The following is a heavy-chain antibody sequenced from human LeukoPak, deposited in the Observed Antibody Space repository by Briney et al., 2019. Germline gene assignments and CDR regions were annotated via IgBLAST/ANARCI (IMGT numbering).Heavy chain of an antibody. CDR3: ARDFSCSSTSCYGEKTYYYYYYMDV. CDR1: GGSISSYY. CDR2: IYTSGST. J-gene: IGHJ6*03. V-gene: IGHV4-4*07. D-gene: IGHD2-2*01. Sequence: TSETLSLTCTVSGGSISSYYWSWIRQPAGKGLEWIGRIYTSGSTNYNPSLKSRVTMSVDTSKNQFSLKLSSVTAADTAVYYCARDFSCSSTSCYGEKTYYYYYYMDVWGKGTTVTVSS.